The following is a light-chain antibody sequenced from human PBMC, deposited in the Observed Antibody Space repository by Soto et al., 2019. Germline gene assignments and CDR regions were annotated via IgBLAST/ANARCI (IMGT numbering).Light chain of an antibody. CDR1: SSDVGGYNY. CDR2: EVS. V-gene: IGLV2-14*01. Sequence: QSVLTQPASVSGSPGQSITISCTGTSSDVGGYNYVSWYQQHPGKAPKLMIYEVSNRPSGVSNRFSGSKAGNTASLTVFGLQAEDEANYYCGSFAGPVWVFGGGTKVTVL. CDR3: GSFAGPVWV. J-gene: IGLJ3*02.